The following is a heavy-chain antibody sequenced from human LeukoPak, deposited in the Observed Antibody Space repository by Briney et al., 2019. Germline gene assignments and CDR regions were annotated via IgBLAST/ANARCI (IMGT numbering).Heavy chain of an antibody. D-gene: IGHD1-26*01. J-gene: IGHJ3*02. CDR1: GVSISGFY. CDR3: ARHQWVPAFDI. V-gene: IGHV4-59*08. CDR2: IYYSGST. Sequence: SETLSLTCTVSGVSISGFYWNWIRQPPGKGLEWLGYIYYSGSTNYNPSLKNRVTISIDTSKNQFSLKLSSVTAADTAVYYCARHQWVPAFDIWGQGTMVTVSS.